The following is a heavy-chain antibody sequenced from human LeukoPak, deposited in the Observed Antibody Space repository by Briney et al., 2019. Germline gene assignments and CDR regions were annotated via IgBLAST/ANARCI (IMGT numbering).Heavy chain of an antibody. J-gene: IGHJ6*02. CDR2: ISWNSGSI. CDR3: AKEDTATIYYYGMDV. D-gene: IGHD5-18*01. CDR1: GFTFDDYA. Sequence: GGSLRLSCAASGFTFDDYAMHWVRQAPGKGLEWVSGISWNSGSIGYADSVKGRFTISRDNAKNSLYLQMNSLRAEDTALYYYAKEDTATIYYYGMDVWGQGTTVTVSS. V-gene: IGHV3-9*01.